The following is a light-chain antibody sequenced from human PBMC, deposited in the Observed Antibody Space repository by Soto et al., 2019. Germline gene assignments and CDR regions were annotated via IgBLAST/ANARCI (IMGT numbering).Light chain of an antibody. J-gene: IGLJ3*02. CDR3: ASWDDSLSGPV. CDR1: SSNIGSNY. V-gene: IGLV1-47*01. CDR2: WNN. Sequence: QPVLNQPPSASGTPGQRVTISCSGSSSNIGSNYVYWYQSLPGTAPKLLIYWNNQRPSEIPDRISGSWSGTSASLAIGGLRSEDEGDYYCASWDDSLSGPVFGGGTKVTVL.